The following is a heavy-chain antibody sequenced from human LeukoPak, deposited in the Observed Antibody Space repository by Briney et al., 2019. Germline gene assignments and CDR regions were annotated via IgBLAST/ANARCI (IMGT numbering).Heavy chain of an antibody. CDR2: IWYDGSNK. D-gene: IGHD3-22*01. CDR1: GFTFTSYG. J-gene: IGHJ4*02. CDR3: ARGGYYDSSGYYSFDY. V-gene: IGHV3-33*08. Sequence: GGSLRLSCAASGFTFTSYGMHWVRQAPGKGLEWVAVIWYDGSNKYYADSVKGRFTISRDNSKNTLYLQMNSLRAEDTAVYYCARGGYYDSSGYYSFDYWGQGTLVTVSS.